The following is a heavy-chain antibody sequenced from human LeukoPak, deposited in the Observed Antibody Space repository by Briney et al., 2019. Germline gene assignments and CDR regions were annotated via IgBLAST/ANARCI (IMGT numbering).Heavy chain of an antibody. D-gene: IGHD1-26*01. CDR1: GGSISSYY. Sequence: SETLSLTCTVSGGSISSYYWSWIRQPPGKGLEWIGYIYYSGSTNYNPSLKSRVTIPVDTSKNQFSLKLSSVTAADTAVYYCARGPAGGPYFDYWGQGTLVTVSS. V-gene: IGHV4-59*01. J-gene: IGHJ4*02. CDR2: IYYSGST. CDR3: ARGPAGGPYFDY.